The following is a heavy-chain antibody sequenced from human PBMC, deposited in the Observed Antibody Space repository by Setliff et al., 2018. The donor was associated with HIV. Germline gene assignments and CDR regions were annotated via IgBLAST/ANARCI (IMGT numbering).Heavy chain of an antibody. Sequence: SETLSLTCSVSGGSIRSDGYYWNWIRQHPEKGLEWIGYIYNNGSTYYNPSLESRLMMSIDPSKSQFSLNLRSVTVADTAVYYCARGRYYREISDSLFDFWGQGTLVTVSS. CDR2: IYNNGST. J-gene: IGHJ4*02. V-gene: IGHV4-31*03. CDR1: GGSIRSDGYY. D-gene: IGHD3-16*01. CDR3: ARGRYYREISDSLFDF.